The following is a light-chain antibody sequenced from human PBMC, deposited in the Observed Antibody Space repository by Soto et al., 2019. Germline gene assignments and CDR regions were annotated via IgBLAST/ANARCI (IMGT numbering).Light chain of an antibody. CDR2: LNSDGSH. CDR1: SGHSSYV. CDR3: QTWGASIVV. V-gene: IGLV4-69*01. J-gene: IGLJ2*01. Sequence: QLVLTQSPSASASLGASVKLTCTLSSGHSSYVIAWHQQQPEKGPRYLMKLNSDGSHSKGDGVPDRFSGSTSGAERYLTISSLQSEDEADYYCQTWGASIVVFGGGIKVTVL.